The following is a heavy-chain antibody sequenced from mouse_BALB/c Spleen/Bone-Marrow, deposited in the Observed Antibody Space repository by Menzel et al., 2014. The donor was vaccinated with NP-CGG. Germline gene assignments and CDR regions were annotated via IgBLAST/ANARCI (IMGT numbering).Heavy chain of an antibody. V-gene: IGHV14-3*02. CDR3: ARWEYYAMDY. CDR2: IDPANGNT. D-gene: IGHD4-1*01. J-gene: IGHJ4*01. CDR1: GFNIKDTY. Sequence: DVQLQQSGAELVKPGASVKLSCTVSGFNIKDTYMHWVKQRPEQGLEWIGRIDPANGNTKYDPKFQGKATITADTSSNTAYLQLSSLTSEDTAVYYCARWEYYAMDYWRQGTSVTVTS.